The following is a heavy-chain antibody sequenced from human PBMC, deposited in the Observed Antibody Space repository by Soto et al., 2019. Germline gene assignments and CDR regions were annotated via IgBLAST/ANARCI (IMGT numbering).Heavy chain of an antibody. Sequence: GGSRRLSWAASGVTFSSYAMSWVRQAPGKGLEWVSAISGSGGSTYYADSVKGRFTISRDNSKNTLYLQMSSLRAEDTAVYYCAKVLQQLISHYWGQGTLVTVSS. V-gene: IGHV3-23*01. J-gene: IGHJ4*02. D-gene: IGHD6-13*01. CDR2: ISGSGGST. CDR1: GVTFSSYA. CDR3: AKVLQQLISHY.